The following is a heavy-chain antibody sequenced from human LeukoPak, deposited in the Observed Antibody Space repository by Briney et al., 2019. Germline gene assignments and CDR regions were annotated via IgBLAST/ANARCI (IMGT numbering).Heavy chain of an antibody. J-gene: IGHJ5*02. V-gene: IGHV3-21*01. CDR1: GFTFCSYS. D-gene: IGHD2-15*01. CDR3: AAYCRGGSCRQWFDP. Sequence: GGSLRLSCAASGFTFCSYSMNWVRQAPRKGLEWVSSISSSSSYIYYADSVKGRFTISRDNAKNSLYLQMNSLRAEDTAVYYCAAYCRGGSCRQWFDPWGQGTLVTVSS. CDR2: ISSSSSYI.